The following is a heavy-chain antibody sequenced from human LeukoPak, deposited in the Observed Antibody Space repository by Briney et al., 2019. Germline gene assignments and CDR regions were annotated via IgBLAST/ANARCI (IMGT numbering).Heavy chain of an antibody. J-gene: IGHJ4*02. CDR3: ARASYYYDSSGYYYFDY. V-gene: IGHV4-31*03. D-gene: IGHD3-22*01. CDR1: GDSISSGGYY. Sequence: SQTLSLTCTVSGDSISSGGYYWSWIRQHPGKGLEWIGYIYYSGSIYYNPSLKSRVTISVDTSKNQFSLKLSSVTAADTAVYYCARASYYYDSSGYYYFDYWGQGTLVTVSS. CDR2: IYYSGSI.